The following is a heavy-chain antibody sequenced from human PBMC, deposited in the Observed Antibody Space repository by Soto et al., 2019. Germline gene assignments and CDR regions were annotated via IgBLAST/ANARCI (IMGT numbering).Heavy chain of an antibody. CDR1: GGSFSGYY. CDR2: INHSGST. Sequence: SETLSLTCAVYGGSFSGYYLSWIRQPPGKGLEWIGEINHSGSTNYNPSLKSRVTISVDTSKNQFSLKLSSVTAADTAVYYCARGSQLRYFDWLSLSYFDYWGQGTLVTVSS. CDR3: ARGSQLRYFDWLSLSYFDY. J-gene: IGHJ4*02. V-gene: IGHV4-34*01. D-gene: IGHD3-9*01.